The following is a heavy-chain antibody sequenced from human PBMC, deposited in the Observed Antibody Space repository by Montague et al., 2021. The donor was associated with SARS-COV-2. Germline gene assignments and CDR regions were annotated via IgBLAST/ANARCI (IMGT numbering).Heavy chain of an antibody. CDR2: TYYRSKWYN. D-gene: IGHD2-2*01. CDR3: ARIPVGSKYYFDF. J-gene: IGHJ4*02. CDR1: GDSVSRNRAA. Sequence: CAISGDSVSRNRAAWNWIRQSPSRGLEWLGRTYYRSKWYNDYAVSVKSRITINPDTSKNQISLQLNSATPEDTAVYYCARIPVGSKYYFDFWGQGTLVTVSS. V-gene: IGHV6-1*01.